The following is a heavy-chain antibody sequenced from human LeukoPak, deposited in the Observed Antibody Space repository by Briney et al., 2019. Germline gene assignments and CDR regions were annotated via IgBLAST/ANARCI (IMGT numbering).Heavy chain of an antibody. V-gene: IGHV3-66*01. Sequence: GGSLRLSCAASGFTFSNNFMSWVRQAPGKGLEWVSVIYSGGNTNYADSVRGRFTISRDNSKNTLYLQMSSLRAEDTAVYYCVKNSPYYDSSGYYYFDYWGQGTLVTVSS. CDR1: GFTFSNNF. CDR3: VKNSPYYDSSGYYYFDY. D-gene: IGHD3-22*01. CDR2: IYSGGNT. J-gene: IGHJ4*02.